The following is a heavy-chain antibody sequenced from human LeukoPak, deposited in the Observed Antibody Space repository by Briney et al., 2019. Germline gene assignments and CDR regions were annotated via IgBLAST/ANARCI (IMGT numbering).Heavy chain of an antibody. V-gene: IGHV4-39*01. CDR2: IYYSGSA. D-gene: IGHD3-3*01. CDR3: ARAILTASGSVWYFDL. CDR1: GGSISSNGYY. Sequence: SETLSLTCSVSGGSISSNGYYWGWIRQPPGKGLEWIGAIYYSGSAYYNPSLKSRVTISVDTSKNPFSLKVTSVTAADTAVYYCARAILTASGSVWYFDLWGRGTLVTVSS. J-gene: IGHJ2*01.